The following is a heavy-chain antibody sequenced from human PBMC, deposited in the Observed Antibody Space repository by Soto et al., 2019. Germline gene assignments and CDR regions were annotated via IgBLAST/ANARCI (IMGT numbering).Heavy chain of an antibody. CDR2: MNPNSGNT. CDR1: GYTFTSYD. V-gene: IGHV1-8*01. J-gene: IGHJ5*02. D-gene: IGHD3-22*01. Sequence: ASVKVSCKASGYTFTSYDINGVRQATGRGLEWMGWMNPNSGNTGYAQKFQGRVTMTRNTSISTAYMELSSLRSEDTAVYYCAREIETYDSSGLTWFDPGGQGTLVTVSS. CDR3: AREIETYDSSGLTWFDP.